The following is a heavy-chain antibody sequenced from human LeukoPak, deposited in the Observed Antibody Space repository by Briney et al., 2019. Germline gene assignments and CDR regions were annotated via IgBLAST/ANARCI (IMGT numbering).Heavy chain of an antibody. V-gene: IGHV4-31*03. CDR1: GGSLSISGFY. CDR3: ARSSGWRDAFDF. CDR2: TYNSGNT. Sequence: TLSLTCSVSGGSLSISGFYWNWIRQLPGKGLEWIGYTYNSGNTYYNPSFGSRVTISTDTSMNQFFLKSHSVTAADTAAYYCARSSGWRDAFDFWGRGTMVTVSS. J-gene: IGHJ3*01. D-gene: IGHD6-19*01.